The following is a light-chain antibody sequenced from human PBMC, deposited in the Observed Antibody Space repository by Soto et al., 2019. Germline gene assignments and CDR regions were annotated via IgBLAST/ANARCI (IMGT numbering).Light chain of an antibody. CDR1: QSVGSSY. CDR2: GAS. CDR3: QQYGSLHT. J-gene: IGKJ2*01. V-gene: IGKV3-20*01. Sequence: EIVLTQSPGTLSLSPGERATLSCRASQSVGSSYLAWYQQKPGQAPRLLIYGASSRATGTPDRFSGSGSGTDFTLNISRLEPDDFAVYYWQQYGSLHTFGQGTKVEIK.